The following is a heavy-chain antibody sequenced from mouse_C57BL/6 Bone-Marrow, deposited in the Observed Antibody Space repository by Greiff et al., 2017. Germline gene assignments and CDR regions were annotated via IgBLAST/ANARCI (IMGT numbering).Heavy chain of an antibody. CDR1: GFTFSSYG. V-gene: IGHV5-6*02. CDR2: ISSGGSYT. J-gene: IGHJ3*01. Sequence: EVKLVESGGDLVNPGGSLKLSCAASGFTFSSYGMSWVRQTPDKRLEWVATISSGGSYTYYPDSVKGRFTISRDNAKNTLYLQMSSLKSEDTAMYYCASRRDDGYWAPFAYWGQGTLVTVSA. D-gene: IGHD2-3*01. CDR3: ASRRDDGYWAPFAY.